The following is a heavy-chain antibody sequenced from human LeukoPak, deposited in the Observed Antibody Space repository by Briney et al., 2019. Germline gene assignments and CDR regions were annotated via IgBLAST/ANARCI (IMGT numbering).Heavy chain of an antibody. CDR2: MNPNSGNT. CDR1: GYTFTSYD. V-gene: IGHV1-8*01. CDR3: ARVRKVGAPRFDP. Sequence: GASVRVSCKASGYTFTSYDINWVRQATGQGLEWMGWMNPNSGNTGYAQKFQGRVTMTRNTSISTAYMELSSLRSEDTAVYYCARVRKVGAPRFDPWGQGTLVTVSS. J-gene: IGHJ5*02. D-gene: IGHD1-26*01.